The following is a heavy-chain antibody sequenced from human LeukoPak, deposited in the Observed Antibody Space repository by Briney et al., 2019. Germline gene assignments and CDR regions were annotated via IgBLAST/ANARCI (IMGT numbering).Heavy chain of an antibody. CDR3: AKAPLGRCSGAICYYFDY. Sequence: GGSLRLSCAASGFTFKNYAMSWVRQAPGTGLEWVSAISGSDAGTYYADSVKGRFTISRDNSKNTLYLQMNSLRAEDAAVYYCAKAPLGRCSGAICYYFDYWGQGTLVTVSS. D-gene: IGHD2-15*01. V-gene: IGHV3-23*01. CDR2: ISGSDAGT. J-gene: IGHJ4*02. CDR1: GFTFKNYA.